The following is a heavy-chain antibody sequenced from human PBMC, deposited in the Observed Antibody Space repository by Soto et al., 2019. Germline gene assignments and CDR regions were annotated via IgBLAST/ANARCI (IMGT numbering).Heavy chain of an antibody. D-gene: IGHD3-16*02. J-gene: IGHJ3*02. V-gene: IGHV3-15*01. CDR1: GFTFSNAW. CDR2: IKSKTDGGTT. CDR3: TTARGWDSVWGSYRYTGAFDI. Sequence: GGSLRLSCAASGFTFSNAWMSWVRQAPGKGLEWVGRIKSKTDGGTTDYAAPVKGRFTISRDDSKNTLYLQMNSLKTEDTAVYYCTTARGWDSVWGSYRYTGAFDIWGQGTMVTVSS.